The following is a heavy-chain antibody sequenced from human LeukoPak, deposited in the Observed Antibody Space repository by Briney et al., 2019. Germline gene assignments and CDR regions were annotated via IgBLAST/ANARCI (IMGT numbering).Heavy chain of an antibody. J-gene: IGHJ6*04. CDR3: ARMSYCSGGSCLGFGMDV. CDR1: GGTLSSYA. D-gene: IGHD2-15*01. Sequence: SVKVSCKASGGTLSSYAISWVRQAPGQGLEGRGGIIPIFGTANYAQKFQGRVTITADKSTSTAYMELSSLRSEDTAVYYCARMSYCSGGSCLGFGMDVWGKGTTVTVSS. CDR2: IIPIFGTA. V-gene: IGHV1-69*06.